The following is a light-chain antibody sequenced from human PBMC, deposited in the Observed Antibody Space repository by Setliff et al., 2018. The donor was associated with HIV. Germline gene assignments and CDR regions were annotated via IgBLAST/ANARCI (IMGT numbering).Light chain of an antibody. CDR1: SSDVGGYDY. CDR2: DGS. V-gene: IGLV2-11*01. CDR3: CSYEITHRFV. J-gene: IGLJ1*01. Sequence: QSVLAQPRSVSGSRGQSVTFSCTGASSDVGGYDYVSWYQQHPGKAPKLIIYDGSKRPSGVPARFSGFKSGNTASLTISGLQPEDEADYYCCSYEITHRFVFGTGTKVTVL.